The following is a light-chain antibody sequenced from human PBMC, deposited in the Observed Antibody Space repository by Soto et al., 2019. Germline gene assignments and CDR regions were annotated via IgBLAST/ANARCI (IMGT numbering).Light chain of an antibody. CDR2: DAS. J-gene: IGKJ1*01. V-gene: IGKV1-5*01. Sequence: DIQMTQSPSTLSASVGDRVTITCRASQSISSWLAWYQQKPGKAPKLLIYDASSLESGVPSRFSGSGSGTEFTITISRLQPDDFATYYCQQYNSYSETFGQGTKVEIK. CDR1: QSISSW. CDR3: QQYNSYSET.